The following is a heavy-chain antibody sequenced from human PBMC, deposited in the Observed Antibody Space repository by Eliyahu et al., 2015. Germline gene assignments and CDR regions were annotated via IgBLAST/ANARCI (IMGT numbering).Heavy chain of an antibody. Sequence: QVLLQASGPGLVKSSETLSLTCTVSGGSISSYFWSWIRQPPGKGLEWLGYISHNGXXNTNPSLESRVTISVDTYKNQFSLKLTSVTAADTAVYYCAGEHYSIGWSADYYGLDVWGQGTTVTVTS. CDR1: GGSISSYF. CDR3: AGEHYSIGWSADYYGLDV. CDR2: ISHNGXX. J-gene: IGHJ6*02. V-gene: IGHV4-59*01. D-gene: IGHD6-19*01.